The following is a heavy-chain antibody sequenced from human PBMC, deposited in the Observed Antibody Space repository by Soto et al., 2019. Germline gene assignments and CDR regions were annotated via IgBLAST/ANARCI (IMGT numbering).Heavy chain of an antibody. CDR3: AREVDRALVGSPHYFDY. D-gene: IGHD5-18*01. CDR2: ISSRSGTI. J-gene: IGHJ4*01. Sequence: GGSLRLSCAASGVSFSDYYMTWIRQAPGQGLGWVSYISSRSGTIFYADSVKGRFTLSRDNSKNSMYLQMNSLRAEDTAVYYCAREVDRALVGSPHYFDYWGQGTLVTVSS. CDR1: GVSFSDYY. V-gene: IGHV3-11*01.